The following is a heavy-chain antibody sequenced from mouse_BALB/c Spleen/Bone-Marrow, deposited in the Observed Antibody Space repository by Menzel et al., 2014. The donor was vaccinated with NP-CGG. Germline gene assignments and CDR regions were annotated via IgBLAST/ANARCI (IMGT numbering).Heavy chain of an antibody. Sequence: EVMLVESGGGLVQPGGSLKLSCATSGFTFSDYYMYWVRQTPEKRLEWVAYISNGGGSTYYPDTVKGRFTISRDNAKNTLYLKMSRLKSEDTAMYYCARHDGYRTWFAYWGQGTLVTVSA. CDR1: GFTFSDYY. CDR3: ARHDGYRTWFAY. V-gene: IGHV5-12*02. CDR2: ISNGGGST. J-gene: IGHJ3*01. D-gene: IGHD2-3*01.